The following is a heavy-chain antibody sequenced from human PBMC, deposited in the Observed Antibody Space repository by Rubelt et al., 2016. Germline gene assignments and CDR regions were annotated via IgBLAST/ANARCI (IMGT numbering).Heavy chain of an antibody. D-gene: IGHD6-6*01. CDR1: GYSFTSYW. V-gene: IGHV5-51*01. CDR2: IYPGDSDT. J-gene: IGHJ3*02. Sequence: EVQLVQSGAEVKKPGESLKISCKGSGYSFTSYWIGWVRQMPGKGLEWMGIIYPGDSDTRYSPSVQGQVTVSADKSISTAYLQWSSLKASDTAMYYCASLSSSSHDAFDIWGQGTMVTVSS. CDR3: ASLSSSSHDAFDI.